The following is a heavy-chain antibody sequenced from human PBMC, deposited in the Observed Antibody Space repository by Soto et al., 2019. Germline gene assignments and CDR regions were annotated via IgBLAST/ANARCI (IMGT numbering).Heavy chain of an antibody. Sequence: PSETLSLTCTVSGGSISSGDYYWSWIRQPPGKGLEWIGYIYYSGSTYYNPSLKSRVTISVDTSKNQFSLKLSSVTAADTAVYYCAREKREYDILTGYYYYYGMDVWGQGTTVTVSS. CDR3: AREKREYDILTGYYYYYGMDV. CDR2: IYYSGST. D-gene: IGHD3-9*01. J-gene: IGHJ6*02. V-gene: IGHV4-30-4*01. CDR1: GGSISSGDYY.